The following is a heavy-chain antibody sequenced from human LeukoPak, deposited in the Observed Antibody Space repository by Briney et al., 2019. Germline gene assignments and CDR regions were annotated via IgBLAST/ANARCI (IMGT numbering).Heavy chain of an antibody. CDR2: INHSGST. CDR1: GGSFSGYY. Sequence: SETLSLTCAVYGGSFSGYYWSWTRQPPGKGLEWIGEINHSGSTNYNPSLKSRVTISVDTSKNQFSLKLSSVTAADTAVYYCARRNAFDIWGQGTMVTVSS. CDR3: ARRNAFDI. V-gene: IGHV4-34*01. J-gene: IGHJ3*02.